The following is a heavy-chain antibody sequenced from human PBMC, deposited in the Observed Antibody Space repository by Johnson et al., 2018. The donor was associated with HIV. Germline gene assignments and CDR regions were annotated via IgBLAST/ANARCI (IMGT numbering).Heavy chain of an antibody. CDR3: ARAHPPCGTIGCDAFDV. D-gene: IGHD2-2*01. CDR2: IYSGGNT. J-gene: IGHJ3*01. Sequence: VQLVESGGGLAKPAWSPRLSCAASQFSFSSYHMNCVRQAPGKGLEWVSVIYSGGNTYYSDSVKGRFTISRDNSMNTVYLHMNSLRGEDTALYYCARAHPPCGTIGCDAFDVWGQGTMVTVSS. V-gene: IGHV3-66*01. CDR1: QFSFSSYH.